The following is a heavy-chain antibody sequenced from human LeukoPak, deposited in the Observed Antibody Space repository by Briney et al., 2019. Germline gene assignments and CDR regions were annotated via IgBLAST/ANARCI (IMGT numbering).Heavy chain of an antibody. CDR2: IYYSGST. J-gene: IGHJ4*02. V-gene: IGHV4-39*07. D-gene: IGHD6-13*01. Sequence: PSETLSLTCTVSGGSISSSSYYWGWIRQPPGKGLEWIGSIYYSGSTYYNPSLKSRVTISVDTSKNQFSLKLSSVTAADTAVYYCAKVGGSWYGGTDFDYWGQGTLVTVSS. CDR3: AKVGGSWYGGTDFDY. CDR1: GGSISSSSYY.